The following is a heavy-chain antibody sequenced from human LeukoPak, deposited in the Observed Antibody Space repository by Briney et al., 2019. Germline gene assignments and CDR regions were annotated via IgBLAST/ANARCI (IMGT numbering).Heavy chain of an antibody. J-gene: IGHJ6*03. V-gene: IGHV1-69*13. D-gene: IGHD2-21*02. CDR2: IIPIFGTA. CDR1: GGTFSSYA. Sequence: SVKVSCKASGGTFSSYAISWVRQAPGQGLEWMGGIIPIFGTANYAQKFQGRVTITADESTSTAYMELSSLRPDDTAVYSCARGVTARGFYYYMDIWGNGTTVTISS. CDR3: ARGVTARGFYYYMDI.